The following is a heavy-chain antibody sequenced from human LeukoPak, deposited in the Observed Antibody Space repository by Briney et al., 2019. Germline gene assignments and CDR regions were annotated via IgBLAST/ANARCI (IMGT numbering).Heavy chain of an antibody. J-gene: IGHJ4*02. CDR1: GFTFSSYW. Sequence: PGGSLRLSCAASGFTFSSYWMSWVRQAPGEGLEWVANIKQDGSEKYYVDSVKGRFTISRDNAKNSLYLQMNSLRAEDTAVYYCARYSYYYDSSGFLPPYYFDYWGQGTLVTVSS. CDR2: IKQDGSEK. V-gene: IGHV3-7*01. CDR3: ARYSYYYDSSGFLPPYYFDY. D-gene: IGHD3-22*01.